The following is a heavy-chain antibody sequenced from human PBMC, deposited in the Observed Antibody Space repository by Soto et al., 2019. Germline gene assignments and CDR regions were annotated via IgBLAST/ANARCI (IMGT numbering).Heavy chain of an antibody. J-gene: IGHJ6*02. Sequence: GGSLRLSCAASGFTFSSYDMHWVRQATGKGLEWVSAIGTAGDTYYPGSVKGRFTISRENAKNSLYLQMNSLRAGDTAVYYCARERWDRAGTTRDYYYGMDVWGQGTTVTVSS. CDR1: GFTFSSYD. V-gene: IGHV3-13*01. D-gene: IGHD1-1*01. CDR3: ARERWDRAGTTRDYYYGMDV. CDR2: IGTAGDT.